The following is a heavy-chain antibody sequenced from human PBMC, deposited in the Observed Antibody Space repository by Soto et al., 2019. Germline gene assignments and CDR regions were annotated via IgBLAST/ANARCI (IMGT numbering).Heavy chain of an antibody. J-gene: IGHJ4*02. V-gene: IGHV3-23*01. D-gene: IGHD6-19*01. CDR3: AKDRGGSGWSYWGYFDY. CDR1: GFTFSSYA. CDR2: ISGSGGST. Sequence: EVQLLESGGGLVQPGGSLRLSCAASGFTFSSYAMSWVRQAPGKGLEWVSAISGSGGSTYYADSVKGRFTISRDNSKNTLYLQMNSLRAEDTAVYYCAKDRGGSGWSYWGYFDYWGQGTLVTVSS.